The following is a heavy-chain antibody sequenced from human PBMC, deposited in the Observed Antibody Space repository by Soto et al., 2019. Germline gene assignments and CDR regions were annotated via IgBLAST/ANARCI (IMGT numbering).Heavy chain of an antibody. CDR3: AKDDARGSATNWFDP. CDR1: GFTFSSYA. Sequence: GGSLRLSCAASGFTFSSYAMSWVRQAPGKGLEWVSAISGSGGSTYYADSVKGRFTISRDNSKNTLDLQMNSLRAEDTAVFYCAKDDARGSATNWFDPWGQGTLVTVSS. V-gene: IGHV3-23*01. D-gene: IGHD6-25*01. CDR2: ISGSGGST. J-gene: IGHJ5*02.